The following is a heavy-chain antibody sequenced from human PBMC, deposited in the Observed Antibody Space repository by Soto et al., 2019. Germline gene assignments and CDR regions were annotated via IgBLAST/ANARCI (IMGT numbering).Heavy chain of an antibody. CDR2: IKSKTDGGTT. D-gene: IGHD3-3*01. J-gene: IGHJ5*02. CDR3: TTSPYYDFWSGYPRGWFDP. Sequence: EVQLVESGGGLVKPGGSLRRSCAASGFTFSNAWMSWVRQAPGKGLEWVGRIKSKTDGGTTDYAAPVKGRVTISSDDSKTTLYLQRNSLKTEDTAVYSCTTSPYYDFWSGYPRGWFDPWGQGPLVTVSS. V-gene: IGHV3-15*01. CDR1: GFTFSNAW.